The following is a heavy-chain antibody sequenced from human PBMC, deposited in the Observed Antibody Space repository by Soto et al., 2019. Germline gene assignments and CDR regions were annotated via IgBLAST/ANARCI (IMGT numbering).Heavy chain of an antibody. D-gene: IGHD3-10*01. CDR1: GVTFSDYE. V-gene: IGHV3-48*03. CDR3: ARDRAGVPFDH. J-gene: IGHJ4*02. CDR2: MSGPGATV. Sequence: PVGALRLCCAASGVTFSDYEMNWVRQAPGRRLDWISYMSGPGATVYYADSVKGLFTISRDNAWNSLYLQMDSLRVEDTAIYYCARDRAGVPFDHWGQGTLVTVSS.